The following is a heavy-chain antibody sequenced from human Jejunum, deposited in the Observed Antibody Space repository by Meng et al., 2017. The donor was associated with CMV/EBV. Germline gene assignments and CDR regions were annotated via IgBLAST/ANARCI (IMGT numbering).Heavy chain of an antibody. D-gene: IGHD1-1*01. J-gene: IGHJ6*02. V-gene: IGHV3-21*01. CDR2: ISSSSSYI. CDR1: GFTFSSYS. Sequence: SGFTFSSYSMNWVRQAPGKGLEWVSSISSSSSYIYYADSVKGRFTISRDNAKNSLYLQMNSLRAEDTAVYYCARDKRRYYYGMDVWGQGTTVTVSS. CDR3: ARDKRRYYYGMDV.